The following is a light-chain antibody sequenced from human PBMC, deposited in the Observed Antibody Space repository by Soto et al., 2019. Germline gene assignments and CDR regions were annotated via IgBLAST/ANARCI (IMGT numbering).Light chain of an antibody. Sequence: YELTQPPSVSVSPGQTARITCSGDALPKQYAYWYQQKPGQAPVLVIYKDSERPSGIPERFSGSSSGTTVTLTISGVQAEDEADYYCQSADSSGTLLVFGGGTKLTVL. J-gene: IGLJ2*01. V-gene: IGLV3-25*02. CDR2: KDS. CDR3: QSADSSGTLLV. CDR1: ALPKQY.